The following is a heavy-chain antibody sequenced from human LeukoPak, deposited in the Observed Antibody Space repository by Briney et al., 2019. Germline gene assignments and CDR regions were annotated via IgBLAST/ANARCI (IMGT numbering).Heavy chain of an antibody. CDR1: GGSISSSSYY. CDR2: MHYSGST. J-gene: IGHJ4*02. V-gene: IGHV4-39*02. D-gene: IGHD2-2*01. CDR3: ARSILPAALSGVAY. Sequence: PSETLSLTCTVSGGSISSSSYYWGWIRQPPGKGLEWIGYMHYSGSTYYNPSLKSRVTISADTSKNHFSLKLNSVTATDTAVYYCARSILPAALSGVAYWGQGILVTVSS.